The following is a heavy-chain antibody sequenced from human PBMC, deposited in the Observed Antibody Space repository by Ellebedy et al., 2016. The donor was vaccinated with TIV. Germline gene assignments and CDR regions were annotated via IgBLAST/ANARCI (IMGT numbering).Heavy chain of an antibody. J-gene: IGHJ6*02. Sequence: GGSLRLSCAASGFTFSSYGMHWVRQAPGKGLEWVAFIRYDGSKKYYAVSVKGRFTISRDNSKNTLYLQMNSLRAEDTAVYYCAKIGAAGIPFYYYYYGMDVWGQGTTVTVSS. CDR1: GFTFSSYG. V-gene: IGHV3-30*02. D-gene: IGHD6-13*01. CDR3: AKIGAAGIPFYYYYYGMDV. CDR2: IRYDGSKK.